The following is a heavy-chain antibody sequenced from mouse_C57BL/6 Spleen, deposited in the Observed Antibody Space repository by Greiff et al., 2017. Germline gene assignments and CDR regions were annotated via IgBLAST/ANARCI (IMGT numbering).Heavy chain of an antibody. CDR3: ERSGDYYFDY. D-gene: IGHD2-13*01. CDR2: IYPRSGNT. CDR1: GYTFTSYG. V-gene: IGHV1-81*01. Sequence: LVESGAELARPGASVKLSCKASGYTFTSYGISWVKQRTGQGLEWIGEIYPRSGNTYYNEKFKGKATLTADKSSSTAYMELRSLTSEDSAVYFCERSGDYYFDYWGQGTSLTVSS. J-gene: IGHJ2*02.